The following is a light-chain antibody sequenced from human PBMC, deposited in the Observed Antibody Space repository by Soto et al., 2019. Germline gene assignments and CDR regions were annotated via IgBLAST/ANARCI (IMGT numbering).Light chain of an antibody. CDR1: QSVSSN. CDR3: QQYNNWPYT. Sequence: ERVMTQSPATLSVSPGERATLSCRASQSVSSNLAWYQQKPGQGPRLLIYGASTRATGIPARFSGSGSGTEFTLTISSLQSEDFAVYYCQQYNNWPYTFGQGTKLEIK. CDR2: GAS. V-gene: IGKV3-15*01. J-gene: IGKJ2*01.